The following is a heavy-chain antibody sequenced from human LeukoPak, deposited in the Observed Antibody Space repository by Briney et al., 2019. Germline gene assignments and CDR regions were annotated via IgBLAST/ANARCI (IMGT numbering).Heavy chain of an antibody. J-gene: IGHJ4*02. CDR3: ARGLEANYGDYPFDY. CDR1: GFTFSSYS. CDR2: ISSSSSYI. Sequence: GGSLRLSCAASGFTFSSYSMKWVRQAPGKGLEWVSSISSSSSYIYYADSVKGRFTISRDNAKNSLYLQMNSLRAEDTAVYYCARGLEANYGDYPFDYWGQGTLVTVSS. D-gene: IGHD4-17*01. V-gene: IGHV3-21*01.